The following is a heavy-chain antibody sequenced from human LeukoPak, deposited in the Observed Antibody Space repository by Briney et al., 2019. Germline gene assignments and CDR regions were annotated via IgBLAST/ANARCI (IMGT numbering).Heavy chain of an antibody. J-gene: IGHJ4*02. CDR1: GYSLTNYW. CDR3: ARRRSSWYPFDY. D-gene: IGHD6-13*01. V-gene: IGHV5-51*01. CDR2: IYVGDSDT. Sequence: GESLKISCKDSGYSLTNYWIGWVRQMPGKGLEWMGIIYVGDSDTRYSPSFQGQVTISADKSISTAYLQWSSLKASDTAMYYCARRRSSWYPFDYWGQGTLVTVSS.